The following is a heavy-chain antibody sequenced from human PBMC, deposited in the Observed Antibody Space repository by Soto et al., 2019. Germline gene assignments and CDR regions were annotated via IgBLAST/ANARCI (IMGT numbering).Heavy chain of an antibody. CDR2: NSGSDTFT. Sequence: GGSLRLSCEGSGFSMRDYYISWFRQAPGKGLEWLSYNSGSDTFTKYADSARGRFTIARDNAKNIVFLHMDSLRVEDTGLYFCARKTTVTKPDDSWGQGTLVTVSS. CDR1: GFSMRDYY. CDR3: ARKTTVTKPDDS. V-gene: IGHV3-11*06. J-gene: IGHJ4*02. D-gene: IGHD4-17*01.